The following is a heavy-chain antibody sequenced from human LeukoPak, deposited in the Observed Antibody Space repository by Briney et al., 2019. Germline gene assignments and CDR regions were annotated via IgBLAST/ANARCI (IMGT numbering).Heavy chain of an antibody. CDR2: IRSKAFGATT. Sequence: GGSLRLSCTASGFTFGDYGMSWVRQAPGKGLECVGFIRSKAFGATTEYAASVKGRFTMSRDDSESIAYLQMNSLKTEDTAMYYCTRNPLSGCSQNYYYMDVWGKGTTVTVSS. D-gene: IGHD2-15*01. CDR3: TRNPLSGCSQNYYYMDV. J-gene: IGHJ6*03. CDR1: GFTFGDYG. V-gene: IGHV3-49*04.